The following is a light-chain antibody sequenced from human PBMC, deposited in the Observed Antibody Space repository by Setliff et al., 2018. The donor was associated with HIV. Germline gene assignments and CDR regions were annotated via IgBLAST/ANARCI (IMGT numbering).Light chain of an antibody. CDR2: DVN. J-gene: IGLJ3*02. CDR1: SSDVGAYNY. Sequence: QSALTQPRSVSGSPGQSVTISCTGTSSDVGAYNYVSWYQQLPGKAPKLMIYDVNERPSGVPDRFSGSKSGNTASLTISGLQAEDEADYYCCSYAGSYTYVFGGGTKVTVL. V-gene: IGLV2-11*01. CDR3: CSYAGSYTYV.